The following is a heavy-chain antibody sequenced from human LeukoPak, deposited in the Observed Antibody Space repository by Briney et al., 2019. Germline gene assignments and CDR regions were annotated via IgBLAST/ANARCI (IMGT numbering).Heavy chain of an antibody. CDR2: ISYDGSNK. D-gene: IGHD5-12*01. Sequence: GGSLRLSCAASGFTFDDYAMHWVRQAPGKGLEWVAVISYDGSNKYYADSVKGRFTISRDNSKNTLYLQMNSLRAEDTAVYYCAREDSGLDYWGQGTLVTVSS. CDR1: GFTFDDYA. V-gene: IGHV3-30*04. J-gene: IGHJ4*02. CDR3: AREDSGLDY.